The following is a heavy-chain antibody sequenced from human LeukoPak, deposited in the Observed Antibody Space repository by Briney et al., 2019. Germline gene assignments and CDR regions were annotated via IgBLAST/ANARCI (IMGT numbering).Heavy chain of an antibody. Sequence: ASVKVSCKASGYTFTDYAMNWVRQAPGQGLEWMGWISAYNGNTNYAQKLQGRVTMTTDTSTSTAYMELRSLRSDDTAVYYCARGYSYGYFLDTKLDPWGQGTLVTVSS. CDR3: ARGYSYGYFLDTKLDP. J-gene: IGHJ5*02. V-gene: IGHV1-18*01. CDR2: ISAYNGNT. D-gene: IGHD5-18*01. CDR1: GYTFTDYA.